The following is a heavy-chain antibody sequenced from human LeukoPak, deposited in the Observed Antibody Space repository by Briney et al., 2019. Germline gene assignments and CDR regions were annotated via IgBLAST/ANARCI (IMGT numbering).Heavy chain of an antibody. CDR1: GFTFSSYG. D-gene: IGHD6-6*01. CDR2: ISYDGSNK. J-gene: IGHJ4*02. Sequence: PGRSLRLSCAASGFTFSSYGMHWVRQAPGKGLEWVAVISYDGSNKYYADSVKGRFTISRDNSKNTLYLQMNSLRAEDTAVYYCARISSSYDYDYWGQGTLVTVSS. V-gene: IGHV3-30*03. CDR3: ARISSSYDYDY.